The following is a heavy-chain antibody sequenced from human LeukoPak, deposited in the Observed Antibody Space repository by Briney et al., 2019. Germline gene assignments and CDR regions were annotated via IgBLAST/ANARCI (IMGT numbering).Heavy chain of an antibody. D-gene: IGHD1-26*01. V-gene: IGHV3-49*04. CDR2: ITSKAYGGTT. CDR1: GFTFGDYA. J-gene: IGHJ3*02. Sequence: GGSLRLSCTASGFTFGDYAMTWVRQAPGKGLEWVGYITSKAYGGTTEYAASVKGRFTISSDESKTIAYLQMNSLKTEDTAVYYWRSYFDGFDIWGQGPMDCVSS. CDR3: RSYFDGFDI.